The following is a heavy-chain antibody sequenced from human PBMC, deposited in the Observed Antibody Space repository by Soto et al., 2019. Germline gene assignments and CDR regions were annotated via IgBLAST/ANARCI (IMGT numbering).Heavy chain of an antibody. CDR1: GFTFSGSA. J-gene: IGHJ6*02. Sequence: GGSLRLSCAASGFTFSGSAMHWVRQASGKGLEWVGRIRSKANSYATAYAASVKGRFTISRDDSKNTAYLQMNSLKTEDTAVYYCTRRRSDSGSYYYYYGMDVWGQGTTVTVSS. V-gene: IGHV3-73*01. CDR3: TRRRSDSGSYYYYYGMDV. CDR2: IRSKANSYAT. D-gene: IGHD1-26*01.